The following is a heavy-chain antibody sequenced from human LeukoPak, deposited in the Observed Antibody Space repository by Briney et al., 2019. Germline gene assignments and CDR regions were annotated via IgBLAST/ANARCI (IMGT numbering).Heavy chain of an antibody. CDR2: IYYSGST. CDR3: ARLHYGMDV. Sequence: RSSETLSLTCTVSGGSISSSSYYWSWIRQPPGKGLEWIGYIYYSGSTNYNPSLKSRVTISVDTSKNQFSLKLSSVTAADTAVYYCARLHYGMDVWGQGTTVTVSS. CDR1: GGSISSSSYY. V-gene: IGHV4-61*01. J-gene: IGHJ6*02.